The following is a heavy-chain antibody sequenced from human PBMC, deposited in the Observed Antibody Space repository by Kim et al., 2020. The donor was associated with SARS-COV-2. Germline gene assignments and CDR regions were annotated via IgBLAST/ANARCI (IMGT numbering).Heavy chain of an antibody. Sequence: AQKLQGRVTMTRDTSISTAYMELSRLRSDDTAVYYCARDGNDFWSGYMAYWGQGTLVTVSS. V-gene: IGHV1-2*02. J-gene: IGHJ4*02. CDR3: ARDGNDFWSGYMAY. D-gene: IGHD3-3*01.